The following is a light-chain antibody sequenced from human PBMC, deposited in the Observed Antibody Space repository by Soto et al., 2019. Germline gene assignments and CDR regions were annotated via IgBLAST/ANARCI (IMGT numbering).Light chain of an antibody. Sequence: QSVLTQPPSASGTPGQRVTISCSGSSSNIGSNTLNWYQQLPGTAPKLLIYSNNQRPSGVPDRCSGSKSGASASLAISGRQSEDEADDYCAAWDDSLIRVVFGGGTQLTVL. CDR2: SNN. CDR3: AAWDDSLIRVV. J-gene: IGLJ2*01. CDR1: SSNIGSNT. V-gene: IGLV1-44*01.